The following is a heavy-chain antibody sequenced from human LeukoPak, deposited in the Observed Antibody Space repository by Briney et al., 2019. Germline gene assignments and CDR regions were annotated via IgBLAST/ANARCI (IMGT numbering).Heavy chain of an antibody. D-gene: IGHD3-16*01. CDR3: ARSMITFGGVAQYYFDY. CDR1: GGTFSSYA. Sequence: VASVKVSCKASGGTFSSYAISWVRQAPGQGLEWMGGIIPIFGTANYAQKFQGRVTITADESTSTAYMELSSLRSEDTAVYYCARSMITFGGVAQYYFDYWGQGTLVTVSS. CDR2: IIPIFGTA. V-gene: IGHV1-69*13. J-gene: IGHJ4*02.